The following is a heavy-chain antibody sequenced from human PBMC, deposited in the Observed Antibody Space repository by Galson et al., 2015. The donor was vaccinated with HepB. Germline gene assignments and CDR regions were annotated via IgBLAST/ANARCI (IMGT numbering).Heavy chain of an antibody. V-gene: IGHV3-23*01. CDR1: GFTFSTYA. J-gene: IGHJ3*02. CDR2: ISGSGRTT. Sequence: SLRLSCAASGFTFSTYALSWVRQAPGKGLEWVSSISGSGRTTDYSDSVKGRFTISRDNSKNTLYLQMNSLRGEDTAIYYCAKEEYGFDAFDIWGQGTMVTVSS. CDR3: AKEEYGFDAFDI. D-gene: IGHD2/OR15-2a*01.